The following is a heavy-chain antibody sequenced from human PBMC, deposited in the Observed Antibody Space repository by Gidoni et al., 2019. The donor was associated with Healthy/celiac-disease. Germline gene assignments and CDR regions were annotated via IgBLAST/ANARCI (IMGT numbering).Heavy chain of an antibody. CDR3: ARTHSTTVTNTLFDY. CDR1: GGSISSCGYY. V-gene: IGHV4-31*03. D-gene: IGHD4-17*01. J-gene: IGHJ4*02. CDR2: IYYSGST. Sequence: QVQLQESGPGLVKPSQTLSLTCTVSGGSISSCGYYWSWLRQHPGKGLEWIGYIYYSGSTYYNPSLKSRVTISVDTSKNQFSLKLSSVTAADTAVYYCARTHSTTVTNTLFDYWGQGTLVTVSS.